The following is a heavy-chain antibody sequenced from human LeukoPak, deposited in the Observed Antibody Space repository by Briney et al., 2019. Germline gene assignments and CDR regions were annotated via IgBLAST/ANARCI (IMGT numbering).Heavy chain of an antibody. V-gene: IGHV3-23*01. CDR2: ISGGGGST. D-gene: IGHD1-14*01. Sequence: GGSLRLSCAASAFTFSSYAMNWVRQAPGKGLEWVSGISGGGGSTYYADSVKGRFTISRDNSKNTLYLQMDSLRAEDTALYYCAKGSGINHYHWIDPWGQGTLVSVSS. CDR1: AFTFSSYA. CDR3: AKGSGINHYHWIDP. J-gene: IGHJ5*02.